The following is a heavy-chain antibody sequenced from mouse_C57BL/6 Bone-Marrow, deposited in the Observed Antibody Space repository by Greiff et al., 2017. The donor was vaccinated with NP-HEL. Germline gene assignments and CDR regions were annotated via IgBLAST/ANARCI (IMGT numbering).Heavy chain of an antibody. CDR1: GFTFSDYY. CDR3: ARCDGYYGFAY. D-gene: IGHD2-3*01. J-gene: IGHJ3*01. CDR2: ISNGGGST. V-gene: IGHV5-12*01. Sequence: DVQLVESGGGLVQPGGSLKLSCAASGFTFSDYYMYWVRQTPEKRLEWVAYISNGGGSTYYPDTVKGRFTISRDNAKNTLYLQMSRLKSEDTAMYYCARCDGYYGFAYWGQGTLVTVSA.